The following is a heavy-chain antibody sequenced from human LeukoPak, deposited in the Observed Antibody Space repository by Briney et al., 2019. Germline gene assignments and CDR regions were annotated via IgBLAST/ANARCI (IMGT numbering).Heavy chain of an antibody. J-gene: IGHJ4*02. D-gene: IGHD3-22*01. CDR1: GFTFSSYA. CDR3: ASFDYYDGSGYYDY. CDR2: ISGSGGST. V-gene: IGHV3-23*01. Sequence: GGSPRLSCAASGFTFSSYAMSWVRQAPGKGLEWVSAISGSGGSTYYADSVKGRFTISRDNSKNTLYLQMNSLRAEDTAVYYCASFDYYDGSGYYDYWGQGTLVTASS.